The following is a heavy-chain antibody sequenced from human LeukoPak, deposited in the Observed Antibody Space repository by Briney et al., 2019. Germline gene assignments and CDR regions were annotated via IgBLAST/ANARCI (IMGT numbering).Heavy chain of an antibody. V-gene: IGHV4-39*01. D-gene: IGHD1-26*01. CDR3: ASHTTVFNY. J-gene: IGHJ4*02. Sequence: PSETLSLTCTVSGGSISSSSYYWGGIRQPPGKGLDWIGSLYYSGTTYYNPSLKSRVTISVDTSKNQFSLKLSSVTAADTAVYYCASHTTVFNYWGQGTLVTVSS. CDR2: LYYSGTT. CDR1: GGSISSSSYY.